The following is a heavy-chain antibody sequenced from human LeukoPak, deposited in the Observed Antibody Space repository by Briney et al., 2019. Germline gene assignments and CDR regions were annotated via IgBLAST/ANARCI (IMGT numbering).Heavy chain of an antibody. CDR1: GGSFSSGGYY. J-gene: IGHJ6*03. Sequence: SQTLSLTCSIFGGSFSSGGYYWSWIRQHPGKDLEWIGYIYYSGSTYYNPSHKSRVTISVDTSKNQFSLKLSSVTAADTAVYYCARNFRTGTYYYYYYMDVWGKGTTVAVSS. CDR2: IYYSGST. V-gene: IGHV4-31*03. CDR3: ARNFRTGTYYYYYYMDV. D-gene: IGHD1-1*01.